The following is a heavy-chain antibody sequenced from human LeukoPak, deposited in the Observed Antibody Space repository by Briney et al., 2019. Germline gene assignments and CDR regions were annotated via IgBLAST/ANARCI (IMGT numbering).Heavy chain of an antibody. CDR3: ASDNAGDYDILTGYYKY. CDR1: GFTVSSNY. V-gene: IGHV3-53*01. CDR2: IYSGGST. D-gene: IGHD3-9*01. Sequence: GGSLRLSCAASGFTVSSNYMSWVRQAPGKGLEWVSVIYSGGSTYYAASVKGRFTISRDNYKNTLYLQINSLRAEDTAVYYCASDNAGDYDILTGYYKYWGQGTLVTVSS. J-gene: IGHJ4*02.